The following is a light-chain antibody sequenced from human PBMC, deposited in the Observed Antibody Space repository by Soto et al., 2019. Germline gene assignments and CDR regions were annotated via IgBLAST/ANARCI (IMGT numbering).Light chain of an antibody. V-gene: IGLV2-8*01. Sequence: SALTQPPSASGSPGQSVTISCTGTSSDVGGYDYVSWYQQYPGKAPKLMIYGVSKRPSGVPDRFSGSKSGNTASLTVSGLQAEDEADYYCSSYVGSNNFYVFGTGTKVTVL. CDR3: SSYVGSNNFYV. CDR2: GVS. J-gene: IGLJ1*01. CDR1: SSDVGGYDY.